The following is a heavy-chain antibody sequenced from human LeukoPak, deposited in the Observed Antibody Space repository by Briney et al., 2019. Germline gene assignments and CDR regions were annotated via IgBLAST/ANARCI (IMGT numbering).Heavy chain of an antibody. CDR2: ISYDGGNK. D-gene: IGHD3-16*02. CDR1: GFTFSSYG. J-gene: IGHJ4*02. Sequence: GRSLRLSCAASGFTFSSYGMHWVRQAPGKGLEWMAVISYDGGNKYYADSVKGRFTISRDNSKNTLYLQMNSLRAEDTAVYYCAKVRFTFGGVIAPLDYWGQGTLVTVSS. CDR3: AKVRFTFGGVIAPLDY. V-gene: IGHV3-30*18.